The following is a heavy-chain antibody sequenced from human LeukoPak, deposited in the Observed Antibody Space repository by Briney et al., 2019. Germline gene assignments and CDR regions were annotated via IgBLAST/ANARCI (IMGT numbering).Heavy chain of an antibody. J-gene: IGHJ4*02. D-gene: IGHD5-12*01. Sequence: ASVKVSCKASGYTFTGYYMHWVRQAPGQGLEWMGWINPNSGGTNYAQKFQGRVTMTRDTSISTAYMELSRLRSDDTAVYYRARAWSVSGSGDYWGQGTLVTVSS. CDR2: INPNSGGT. CDR1: GYTFTGYY. V-gene: IGHV1-2*02. CDR3: ARAWSVSGSGDY.